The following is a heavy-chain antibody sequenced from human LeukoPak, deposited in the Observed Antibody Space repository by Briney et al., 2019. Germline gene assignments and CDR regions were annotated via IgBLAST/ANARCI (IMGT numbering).Heavy chain of an antibody. CDR3: ARARRIPVAGYNWFDP. J-gene: IGHJ5*02. CDR1: DYSISIGYY. V-gene: IGHV4-38-2*01. CDR2: IHHSGTT. D-gene: IGHD6-19*01. Sequence: SETLSLTCAVSDYSISIGYYWGWIRQPPGKGLEWIGSIHHSGTTYYNTSLKSRVTISVDTSKNQFSLKLSSVSAADTAVYYCARARRIPVAGYNWFDPWGQGTLVTVSS.